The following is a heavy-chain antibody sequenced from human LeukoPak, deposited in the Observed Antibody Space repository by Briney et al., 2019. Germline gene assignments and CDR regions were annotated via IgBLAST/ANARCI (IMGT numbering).Heavy chain of an antibody. CDR2: INPNSGGT. J-gene: IGHJ6*03. CDR3: ARDFFEYSSSLAYYYYMDV. D-gene: IGHD6-6*01. Sequence: ASVKVSCKASGYIFTGYYMHWVRQAPGQGLEWMGWINPNSGGTNYAQKFQGRVTMTRDTSISTAYMELSRLRSDDTAVYYCARDFFEYSSSLAYYYYMDVWGKGTTVTVSS. V-gene: IGHV1-2*02. CDR1: GYIFTGYY.